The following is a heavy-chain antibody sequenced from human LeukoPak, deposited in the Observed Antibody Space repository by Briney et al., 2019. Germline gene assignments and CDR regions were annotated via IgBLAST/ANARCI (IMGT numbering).Heavy chain of an antibody. V-gene: IGHV3-21*01. CDR1: GFTFSTYT. J-gene: IGHJ3*01. D-gene: IGHD5-18*01. CDR2: ISSSSSYI. CDR3: ASETTRGYSYGSPTDGFDL. Sequence: GGSLRLSCAASGFTFSTYTMNWVRQAPGEGVEWVSSISSSSSYIYYANSVKGRFTISRENARKSLILQLNSLRAEDTAVYYCASETTRGYSYGSPTDGFDLWGQGTMVTVSS.